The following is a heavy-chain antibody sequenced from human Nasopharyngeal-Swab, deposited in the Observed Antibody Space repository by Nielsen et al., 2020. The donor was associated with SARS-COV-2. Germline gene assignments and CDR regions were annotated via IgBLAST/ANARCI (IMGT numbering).Heavy chain of an antibody. J-gene: IGHJ6*04. Sequence: SGATLVKPTQTLTLTCTFSGFSLSTSGVGVGWIRQPPGKALEWLALIYWDDDKRYSPSLKSRLTITKDTSKNQVVLTMTNMDPVDTATHYCAHSTIFGVVRYMDVWGKGTTVTVSS. CDR1: GFSLSTSGVG. V-gene: IGHV2-5*02. D-gene: IGHD3-3*01. CDR2: IYWDDDK. CDR3: AHSTIFGVVRYMDV.